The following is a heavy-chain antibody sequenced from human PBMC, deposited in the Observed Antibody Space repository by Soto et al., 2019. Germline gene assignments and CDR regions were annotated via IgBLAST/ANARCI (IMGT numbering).Heavy chain of an antibody. CDR3: ARHEGWTGPDQ. J-gene: IGHJ5*02. CDR2: IFHDGNT. D-gene: IGHD2-8*02. V-gene: IGHV4-4*02. Sequence: SETLSLTCAVSGASIGSGGWWGWVRQPPGKGLEWIAEIFHDGNTNYSPSLKSRVTISVDKSQNQFSLNVYPVTAADTAVYYCARHEGWTGPDQWGQGTLVTVSS. CDR1: GASIGSGGW.